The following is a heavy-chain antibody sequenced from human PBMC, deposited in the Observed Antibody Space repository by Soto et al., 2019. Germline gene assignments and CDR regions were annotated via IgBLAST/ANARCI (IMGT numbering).Heavy chain of an antibody. CDR1: GWTFTSYA. CDR2: INAGNGNT. CDR3: TRATRRGSLDYYYSVMDV. D-gene: IGHD3-10*01. J-gene: IGHJ6*02. Sequence: GAAVNVSCKSSGWTFTSYAMHWVRQAPGQRLEWMGWINAGNGNTKYSQKLQGRVTITRDKSASTAYMELSSLRSEDSAVYYCTRATRRGSLDYYYSVMDVWGQGTTVTVS. V-gene: IGHV1-3*01.